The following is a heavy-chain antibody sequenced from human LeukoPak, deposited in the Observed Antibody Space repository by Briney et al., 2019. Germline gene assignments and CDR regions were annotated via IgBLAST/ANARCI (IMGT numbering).Heavy chain of an antibody. D-gene: IGHD3-3*02. J-gene: IGHJ4*02. Sequence: SETLSLTCTVSGGSISSYYWSWIRQPPGKGLEWIGYIYYSGSTNYNPSLKSRVTISVDTSKNQFSLKLSSVTAADTAVYYCARGQRAPHFRYWGQGTLVTVSS. V-gene: IGHV4-59*08. CDR1: GGSISSYY. CDR3: ARGQRAPHFRY. CDR2: IYYSGST.